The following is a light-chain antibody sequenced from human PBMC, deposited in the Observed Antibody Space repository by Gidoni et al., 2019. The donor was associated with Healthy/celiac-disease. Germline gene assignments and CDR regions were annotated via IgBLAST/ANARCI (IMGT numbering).Light chain of an antibody. J-gene: IGLJ3*02. Sequence: QSALTQPPSASGTPRQRVTISCSGSSSNIGSNTVNWYQHLPGTAPKLLIYSNNQRPSGVPDRFSGSKSGTSASLAISGLQSEDEADYYCAAWDDSLNGWVFGGGTKLTVL. CDR3: AAWDDSLNGWV. CDR1: SSNIGSNT. V-gene: IGLV1-44*01. CDR2: SNN.